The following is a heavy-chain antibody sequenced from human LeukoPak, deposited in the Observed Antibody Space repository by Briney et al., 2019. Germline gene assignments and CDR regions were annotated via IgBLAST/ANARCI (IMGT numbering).Heavy chain of an antibody. CDR1: GYRFNTYG. CDR3: ARDAYLLWFGELSGMDV. D-gene: IGHD3-10*01. Sequence: ASVKVSCKASGYRFNTYGISWVRQAPGQGLEWMGRITPYNDYTKFGQKFQGRVTMTTDTSTSTVYMEMRSLTSDDTAVYYCARDAYLLWFGELSGMDVWGQGTTVTVSS. CDR2: ITPYNDYT. J-gene: IGHJ6*02. V-gene: IGHV1-18*01.